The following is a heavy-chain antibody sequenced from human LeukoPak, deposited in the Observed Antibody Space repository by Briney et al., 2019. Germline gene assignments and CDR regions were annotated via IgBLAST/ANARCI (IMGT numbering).Heavy chain of an antibody. D-gene: IGHD2-21*02. Sequence: TLSLTCTVSGGSISSGGYYWSWIRQPPGKGLEWIGYIYHSGSTYYNPSLKSRVTISVDRSKNQFSLKLSSVTAADTAVYSCARLYCGADCSIDYWGQGTLVTVSS. V-gene: IGHV4-30-2*01. CDR1: GGSISSGGYY. CDR2: IYHSGST. J-gene: IGHJ4*02. CDR3: ARLYCGADCSIDY.